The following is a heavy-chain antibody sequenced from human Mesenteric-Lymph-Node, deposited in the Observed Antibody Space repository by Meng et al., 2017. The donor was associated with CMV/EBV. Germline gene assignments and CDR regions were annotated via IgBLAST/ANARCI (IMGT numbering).Heavy chain of an antibody. D-gene: IGHD2-2*01. CDR1: GGSFSGYY. Sequence: SETLSLTCAVYGGSFSGYYWSWIRQPPGKGLEWIGEINHSGSTNYNPSLKSRVTISVDTSKNQFSLKLSSVTAADTAVHYCASVCSSTSCYYYYGMDVWGQGTTVTVSS. CDR2: INHSGST. J-gene: IGHJ6*02. CDR3: ASVCSSTSCYYYYGMDV. V-gene: IGHV4-34*01.